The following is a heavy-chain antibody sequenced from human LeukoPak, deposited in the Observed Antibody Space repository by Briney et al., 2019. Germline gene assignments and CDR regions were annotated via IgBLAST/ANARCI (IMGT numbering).Heavy chain of an antibody. D-gene: IGHD3-10*01. J-gene: IGHJ6*03. V-gene: IGHV3-11*04. CDR1: GFTFSDYY. CDR3: ARDTPPFYGSGSYFYFYYYMDV. CDR2: ISSSGNST. Sequence: PGGSLRLSCAASGFTFSDYYMSWIRQAPGKGLECVSYISSSGNSTYYSDSVRGRFTISRDNAKNSLHLQMNSLRAEDTAVYYCARDTPPFYGSGSYFYFYYYMDVWGKGTTVTISS.